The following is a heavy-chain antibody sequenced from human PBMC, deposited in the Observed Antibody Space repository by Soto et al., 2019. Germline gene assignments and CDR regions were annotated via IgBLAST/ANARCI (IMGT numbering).Heavy chain of an antibody. CDR1: GLTFSSYA. CDR2: ISGSGGST. D-gene: IGHD6-13*01. V-gene: IGHV3-23*01. J-gene: IGHJ3*02. Sequence: GGSLRVSCAPSGLTFSSYAMSWVRQAPGKGLEWVSAISGSGGSTYYADSVKGRFTISRDNSKNTLYLQMNSLRADDTAVYYCAKDRRSVRSRDAFDIWGQRTMVTVSS. CDR3: AKDRRSVRSRDAFDI.